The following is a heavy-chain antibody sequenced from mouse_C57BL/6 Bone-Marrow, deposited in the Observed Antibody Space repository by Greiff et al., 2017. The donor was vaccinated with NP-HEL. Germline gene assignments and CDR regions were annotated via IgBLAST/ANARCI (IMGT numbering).Heavy chain of an antibody. V-gene: IGHV1-82*01. J-gene: IGHJ4*01. CDR1: GYAFSSSW. CDR2: IYPGAGVT. D-gene: IGHD1-1*01. Sequence: QVQLQQSGPELVKPGASVKISCKASGYAFSSSWLNWVKQRPGKGLEWIGRIYPGAGVTNYNGKFKGKATLTADKSSSTAYMQLSSLTSEDSAVYYCAIKAYYYGSSRYAMDYWGQGTSVTVSS. CDR3: AIKAYYYGSSRYAMDY.